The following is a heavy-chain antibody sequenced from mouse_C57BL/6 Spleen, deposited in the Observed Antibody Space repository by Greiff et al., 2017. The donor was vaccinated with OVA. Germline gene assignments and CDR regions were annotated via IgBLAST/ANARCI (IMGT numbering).Heavy chain of an antibody. CDR3: TREGDSHYYAMDY. CDR2: ISSGGDYI. Sequence: EVKLVESGEGLVKPGGSLKLSCAASGFTFSSYAMSWVRQTPEKRLEWVAYISSGGDYIYYADTVKGRFTISRDNARNTLYLQMSSLKSEDTAMYYCTREGDSHYYAMDYWGQGTSVTVSS. CDR1: GFTFSSYA. D-gene: IGHD3-2*01. V-gene: IGHV5-9-1*02. J-gene: IGHJ4*01.